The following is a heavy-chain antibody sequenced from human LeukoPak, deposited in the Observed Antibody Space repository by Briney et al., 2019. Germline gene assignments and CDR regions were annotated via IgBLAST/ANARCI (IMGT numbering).Heavy chain of an antibody. CDR1: GFTVSSNY. D-gene: IGHD1-26*01. CDR3: ARDSRSDEGWFDY. V-gene: IGHV3-53*01. CDR2: IYSGGSA. Sequence: GGSLRLSCAASGFTVSSNYMSWVRQAPGKGLEWVSVIYSGGSAYYADSVKGRFTISRDNSKNTLYLQMNSLRAEDTAVYYCARDSRSDEGWFDYWGQGTLVTVSS. J-gene: IGHJ4*02.